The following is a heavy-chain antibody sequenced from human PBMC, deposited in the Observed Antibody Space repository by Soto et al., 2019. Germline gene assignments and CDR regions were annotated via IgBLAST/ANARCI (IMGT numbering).Heavy chain of an antibody. D-gene: IGHD5-18*01. J-gene: IGHJ6*02. Sequence: ASVKVSCKASGYTFTSYYMHWVRQAPGQGLEWMGIINPSGGSTSYAQKFQGRVTMTRDTSTSTVYMELSSLRSEDTAVYYCARGGGYGYYYYGMDVWGQGTTVTVYS. CDR2: INPSGGST. V-gene: IGHV1-46*01. CDR3: ARGGGYGYYYYGMDV. CDR1: GYTFTSYY.